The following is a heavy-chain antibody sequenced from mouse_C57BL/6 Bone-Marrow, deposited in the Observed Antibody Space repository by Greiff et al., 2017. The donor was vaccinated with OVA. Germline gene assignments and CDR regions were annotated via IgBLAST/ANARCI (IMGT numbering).Heavy chain of an antibody. D-gene: IGHD2-5*01. J-gene: IGHJ4*01. Sequence: VQLQQSGAELMKPGASVKLSCKATGYTFTGYWIEWVKQRPGHGLEWIGEILPGSGSTNYNEKFKGKATFTADTSSNTAYMQLSSLTTEDSASYYCAGGQDYSNYGSGYYAMDYWGQGTSVTVSS. CDR2: ILPGSGST. V-gene: IGHV1-9*01. CDR3: AGGQDYSNYGSGYYAMDY. CDR1: GYTFTGYW.